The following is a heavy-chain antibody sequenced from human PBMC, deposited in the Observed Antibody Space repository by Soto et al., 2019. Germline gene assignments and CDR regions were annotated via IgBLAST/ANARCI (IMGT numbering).Heavy chain of an antibody. CDR2: IWYDGSNK. CDR1: GFTFSSYG. D-gene: IGHD4-17*01. V-gene: IGHV3-33*01. Sequence: PGGSLRLSCAASGFTFSSYGMHWVRQAPGKGLEWVAVIWYDGSNKYYADSVKGRFTISRDNSKNTLYLQMNSLRAEDTAVYYCARGQVTTVTSWNYYYYGMDVWGQGTTVTVSS. CDR3: ARGQVTTVTSWNYYYYGMDV. J-gene: IGHJ6*02.